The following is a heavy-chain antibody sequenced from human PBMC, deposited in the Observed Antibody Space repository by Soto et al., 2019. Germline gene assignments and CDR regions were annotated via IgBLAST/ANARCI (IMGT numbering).Heavy chain of an antibody. D-gene: IGHD2-2*02. Sequence: PSETLSLTCTVSGGSISSYYWSWIRQPPGKGLEWIGYIYYSGSTNYNPSLKSRVTISVDTSKNQFSLKLSSVTAAATAVYYCARDKSRIVVVPAAIPEGWFDPWGQGTLVTVSS. CDR3: ARDKSRIVVVPAAIPEGWFDP. CDR2: IYYSGST. J-gene: IGHJ5*02. V-gene: IGHV4-59*01. CDR1: GGSISSYY.